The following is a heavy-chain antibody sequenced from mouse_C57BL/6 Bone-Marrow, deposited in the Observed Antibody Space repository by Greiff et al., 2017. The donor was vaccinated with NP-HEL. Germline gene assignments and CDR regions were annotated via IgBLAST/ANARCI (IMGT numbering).Heavy chain of an antibody. CDR2: ISNGGGST. D-gene: IGHD2-4*01. Sequence: EVMLVEPGGGLVQPGGSLKLSCAASGFTFSDYYMYWVRQTPEKRLEWVAYISNGGGSTYYPDTVKGRSTISRDNAKNTLYLQMSRLTSEDTAMYYCARRVYDNNVYAMDYWGQGTSVTVSS. CDR3: ARRVYDNNVYAMDY. CDR1: GFTFSDYY. J-gene: IGHJ4*01. V-gene: IGHV5-12*01.